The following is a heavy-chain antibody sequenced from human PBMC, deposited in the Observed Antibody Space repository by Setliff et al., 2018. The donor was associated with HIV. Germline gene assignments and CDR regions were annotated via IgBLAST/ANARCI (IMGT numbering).Heavy chain of an antibody. CDR3: ARPYTVWVYGMDL. D-gene: IGHD4-17*01. CDR1: GFSFGNHW. J-gene: IGHJ5*02. Sequence: PGGSLRLSCGASGFSFGNHWMYWVRQAPGKGLVWVSRINSDGSITDYADSVKGRFTISRDNAKNTLYMQMNSLRAEDTAVYYCARPYTVWVYGMDLWGQGTLVTVSS. V-gene: IGHV3-74*01. CDR2: INSDGSIT.